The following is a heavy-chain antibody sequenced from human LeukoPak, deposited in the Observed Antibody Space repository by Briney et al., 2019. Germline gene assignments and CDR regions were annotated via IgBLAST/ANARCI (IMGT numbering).Heavy chain of an antibody. J-gene: IGHJ3*02. D-gene: IGHD1-26*01. V-gene: IGHV3-21*01. CDR3: ARVVSGSYYGPKDAFDI. CDR2: ISSSSSYI. CDR1: GFTFSSYA. Sequence: GGSLRLSCAASGFTFSSYAMNWVRQAPGKGLEWVSSISSSSSYIYYADSVKGRFTISRDNAKNSLYLQMNSLRAEDTAVYYCARVVSGSYYGPKDAFDIWGQGTMVTVSS.